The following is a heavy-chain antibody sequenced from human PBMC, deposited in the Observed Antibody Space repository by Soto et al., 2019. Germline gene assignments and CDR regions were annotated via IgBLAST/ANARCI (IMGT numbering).Heavy chain of an antibody. Sequence: SETLSLTCAVSGGSISSGGYSWSWIRQPPGKGLEWIGYIYHSGSTYYNPSLKSRVTISVDRSKNQFSLKLSFVTAADTAVYYCARSSDDSSGPGAFDIWGQGTMVTVSS. CDR2: IYHSGST. D-gene: IGHD3-22*01. V-gene: IGHV4-30-2*01. CDR3: ARSSDDSSGPGAFDI. J-gene: IGHJ3*02. CDR1: GGSISSGGYS.